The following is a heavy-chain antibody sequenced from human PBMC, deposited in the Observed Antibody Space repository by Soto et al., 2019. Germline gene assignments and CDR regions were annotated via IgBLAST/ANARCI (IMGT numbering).Heavy chain of an antibody. CDR3: ARGVSACGGSCYPHVDYYGMDV. CDR1: GGSISSYY. D-gene: IGHD2-15*01. Sequence: PSETLSLTCTVSGGSISSYYWSWIRQPGGKGLEWIGRIYTSGSTNYNPSLKSRVTMSVDTSKNQFSLKLSSVTAADTAVYYCARGVSACGGSCYPHVDYYGMDVWGQGTTVTVSS. CDR2: IYTSGST. V-gene: IGHV4-4*07. J-gene: IGHJ6*02.